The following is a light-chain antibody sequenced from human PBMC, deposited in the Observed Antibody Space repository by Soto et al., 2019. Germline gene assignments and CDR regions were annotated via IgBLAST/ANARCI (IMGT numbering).Light chain of an antibody. Sequence: EIVMTQSPATLSVSPWERATLSCRASQSVSSNLARYQQKPGQAPRLLIYGASTRATDIPARFSGSGTGTEFTLTISSLQSEDFAVYYCQQYNNWPPWTFGQGTKVEIK. CDR1: QSVSSN. CDR2: GAS. CDR3: QQYNNWPPWT. V-gene: IGKV3-15*01. J-gene: IGKJ1*01.